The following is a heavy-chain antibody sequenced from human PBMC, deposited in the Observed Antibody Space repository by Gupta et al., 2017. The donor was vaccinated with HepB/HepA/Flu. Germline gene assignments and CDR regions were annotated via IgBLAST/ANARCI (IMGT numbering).Heavy chain of an antibody. CDR2: ISWNSGSI. V-gene: IGHV3-9*01. J-gene: IGHJ4*02. CDR3: AKNRDYGDYSGGTTDY. D-gene: IGHD4-17*01. CDR1: GFTFDDYA. Sequence: EVQLVESGGGLVQPGRSLRLSCAASGFTFDDYAMHWVRQAPGKGLEWVSGISWNSGSIGYADSVKGRFTISRDNAKNSLYLQMNSLRAEDTALYYCAKNRDYGDYSGGTTDYWGQGTLVTVSS.